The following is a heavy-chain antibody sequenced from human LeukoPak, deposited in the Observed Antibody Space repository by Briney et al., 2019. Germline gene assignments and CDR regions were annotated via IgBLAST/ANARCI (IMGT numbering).Heavy chain of an antibody. CDR3: ARTKSTVTYYFDY. D-gene: IGHD4-17*01. CDR1: GGTFSSYA. V-gene: IGHV1-69*05. CDR2: IIPIFGTA. J-gene: IGHJ4*02. Sequence: ASVKVSXKASGGTFSSYAISWVRQAPGQGLEWIGGIIPIFGTANYAQKFQGRVTITTDESTSTAYMELSSLRSEDTAVYYCARTKSTVTYYFDYWGQGTLVTVSS.